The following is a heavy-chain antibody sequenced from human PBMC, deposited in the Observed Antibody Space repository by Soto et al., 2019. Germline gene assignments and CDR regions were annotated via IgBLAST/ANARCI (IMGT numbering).Heavy chain of an antibody. Sequence: PSETLSLTFTVSGGSIRSDNFFWSWVRQHPKTGLEWIGYISDSGTAYYNPSLKSRVSISIDTSKNQFSLSLLSVAAADTAVYYCAREVISPATSDAFDIWGQGTMVTVSS. CDR2: ISDSGTA. V-gene: IGHV4-31*03. D-gene: IGHD3-22*01. J-gene: IGHJ3*02. CDR3: AREVISPATSDAFDI. CDR1: GGSIRSDNFF.